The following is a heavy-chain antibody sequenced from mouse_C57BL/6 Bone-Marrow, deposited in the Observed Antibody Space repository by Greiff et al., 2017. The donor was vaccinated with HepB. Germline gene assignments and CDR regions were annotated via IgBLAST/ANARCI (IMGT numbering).Heavy chain of an antibody. V-gene: IGHV5-17*01. CDR2: ISSGSSTI. CDR3: ARPYDYDVWFAY. Sequence: EVKLVDSGGGLVKPGGSLKLSCAASGFTFSDYGMHWVRQAPEKGLEWVAYISSGSSTIYYADTVKGRFTISRDNAKNTLFLQMTSLRSEDTAMYYCARPYDYDVWFAYWGQGTLVTVSA. D-gene: IGHD2-4*01. CDR1: GFTFSDYG. J-gene: IGHJ3*01.